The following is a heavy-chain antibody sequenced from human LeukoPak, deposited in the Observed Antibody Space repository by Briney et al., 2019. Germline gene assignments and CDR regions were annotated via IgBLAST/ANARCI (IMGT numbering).Heavy chain of an antibody. V-gene: IGHV1-69*13. D-gene: IGHD3-22*01. Sequence: ASVKVSCKASGGTFSSYAISWVRQAPGQGLEWMGGIIPIFGTANYAQKFQGRVTITADESTSTAYMELSSLRSEDTAVYYCARVTTYYYDSSGYLSFYHGAFDIWGQGTMVTVSS. CDR1: GGTFSSYA. CDR3: ARVTTYYYDSSGYLSFYHGAFDI. CDR2: IIPIFGTA. J-gene: IGHJ3*02.